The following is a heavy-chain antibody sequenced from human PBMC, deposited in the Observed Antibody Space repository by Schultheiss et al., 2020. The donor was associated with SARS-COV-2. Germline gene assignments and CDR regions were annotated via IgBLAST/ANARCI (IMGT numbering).Heavy chain of an antibody. CDR3: ARDEYYCSGGSCYLWYFDY. Sequence: SVKVSCKASGGTFSSYAISWVRQAPGQGLEWMGGIIPIFGTANYAQKFQGRVTITADESTSTAYMELSSLRSEDTAVYYCARDEYYCSGGSCYLWYFDYWGQGTLVTVSS. D-gene: IGHD2-15*01. J-gene: IGHJ4*02. CDR1: GGTFSSYA. CDR2: IIPIFGTA. V-gene: IGHV1-69*13.